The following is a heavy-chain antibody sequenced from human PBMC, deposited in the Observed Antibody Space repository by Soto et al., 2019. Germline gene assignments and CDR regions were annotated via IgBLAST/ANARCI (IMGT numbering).Heavy chain of an antibody. Sequence: GGSLRLSCAASGFTFSSYGMHWVRQAPGKGLEWVAVISYDGSNKYYADSVKGRFTISRDNSKNTLYLQMNSLRAEDTAVYYCAKEEVPADTYYYYYGMDVWGQGTTVTVSS. V-gene: IGHV3-30*18. J-gene: IGHJ6*02. CDR1: GFTFSSYG. D-gene: IGHD2-2*01. CDR3: AKEEVPADTYYYYYGMDV. CDR2: ISYDGSNK.